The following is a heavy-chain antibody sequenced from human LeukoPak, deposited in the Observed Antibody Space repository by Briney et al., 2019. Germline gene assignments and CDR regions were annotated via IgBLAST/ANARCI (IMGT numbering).Heavy chain of an antibody. CDR1: GFTVSSNS. J-gene: IGHJ4*02. V-gene: IGHV3-53*01. CDR2: IYSDNT. Sequence: GGSLRLSCTVSGFTVSSNSMSWVRQAPGKGLEWVSFIYSDNTHYSDSVKGRFTISRDNSKNTLYLQMNSLRAEDTAVYYCARGGWLLGPDYWGQGTLVTVSS. CDR3: ARGGWLLGPDY. D-gene: IGHD5-12*01.